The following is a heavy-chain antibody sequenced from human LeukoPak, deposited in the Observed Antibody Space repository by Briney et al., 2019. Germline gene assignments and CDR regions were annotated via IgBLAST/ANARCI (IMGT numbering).Heavy chain of an antibody. CDR3: ARAMITFGDFDY. CDR1: GYTFTGYY. V-gene: IGHV1-46*01. Sequence: GASVKVSCKASGYTFTGYYMHWVRQAPGQGLEWMGIINPSGGSTSCAQKFQGRVTMTRDTSTSTVYMELSSLRSEDTAVYYCARAMITFGDFDYWGQGTLVTVSS. D-gene: IGHD3-16*01. J-gene: IGHJ4*02. CDR2: INPSGGST.